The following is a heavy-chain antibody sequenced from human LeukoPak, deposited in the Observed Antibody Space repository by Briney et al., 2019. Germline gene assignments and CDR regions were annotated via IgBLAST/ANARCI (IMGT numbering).Heavy chain of an antibody. D-gene: IGHD6-13*01. CDR3: ARMSRPGYTRSLRIYFFDR. Sequence: PSETLSLTCSVSGDSITNYSWSWIRQPPGKGLEWIGYIVDSGTTNYNPTLKSRVTISLDTSNNQFSLKLTSVTAADTAVYYCARMSRPGYTRSLRIYFFDRWGRGTLVTVSS. CDR1: GDSITNYS. CDR2: IVDSGTT. V-gene: IGHV4-59*01. J-gene: IGHJ4*02.